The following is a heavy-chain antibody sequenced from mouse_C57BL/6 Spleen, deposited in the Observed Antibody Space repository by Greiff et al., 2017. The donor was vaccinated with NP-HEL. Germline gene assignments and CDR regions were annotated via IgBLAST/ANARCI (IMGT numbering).Heavy chain of an antibody. CDR2: IYPRDGST. J-gene: IGHJ1*03. Sequence: QVQLKESGPELVKPGASVKLSCKASGYTFTSYDINWVKQRPGQGLEWIGWIYPRDGSTKYNEKFKGKATLTVDTSSSTAYMGLHSLTSEDSAVYFCAKRGYDYDLTYWYFDVWGTGTTVTVSS. V-gene: IGHV1-85*01. D-gene: IGHD2-4*01. CDR1: GYTFTSYD. CDR3: AKRGYDYDLTYWYFDV.